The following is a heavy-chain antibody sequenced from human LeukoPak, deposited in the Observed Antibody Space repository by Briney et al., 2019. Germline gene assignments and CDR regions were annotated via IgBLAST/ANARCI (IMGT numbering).Heavy chain of an antibody. CDR1: GYTFVGYY. Sequence: ASVKVSCKTSGYTFVGYYIHWVRRAPGQGLEWLGSINPHSGVTDYSQRFQGRVTLTRDTSRNTAFMELTRLRYDDTAVYYCARDSGSSPWFVPDNFRFDPWGQGTLVTVSS. CDR2: INPHSGVT. D-gene: IGHD6-13*01. CDR3: ARDSGSSPWFVPDNFRFDP. J-gene: IGHJ5*02. V-gene: IGHV1-2*02.